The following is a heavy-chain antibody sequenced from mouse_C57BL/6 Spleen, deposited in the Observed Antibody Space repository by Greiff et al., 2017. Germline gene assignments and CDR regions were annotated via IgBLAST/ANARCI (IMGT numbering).Heavy chain of an antibody. CDR3: ARNWDYYAMDY. J-gene: IGHJ4*01. CDR1: GFTFSDYG. CDR2: ISSGSSTI. Sequence: EVQGVESGGGLVKPGGSLKLSCAAPGFTFSDYGMHWVRQAPEKGLEWVAYISSGSSTIYYADTVKGRFTISRDNAKNTLFLQMTSLRSEDTAMYYCARNWDYYAMDYWGQGTSVTVSS. V-gene: IGHV5-17*01. D-gene: IGHD4-1*01.